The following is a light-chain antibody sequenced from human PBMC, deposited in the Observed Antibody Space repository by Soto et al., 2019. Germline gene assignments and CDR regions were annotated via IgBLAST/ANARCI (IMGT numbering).Light chain of an antibody. J-gene: IGLJ3*02. Sequence: QSVLTQPTSVSGSPGQSITISCTGTSSDVGGYDYVSWYQQHRGQAPKVMIYEVNNRPSGVSNRFSGSKSGNMASLTISGLQVEDEADYYCSSYTTSSTLVFGGGTKVTVL. CDR2: EVN. CDR1: SSDVGGYDY. V-gene: IGLV2-14*01. CDR3: SSYTTSSTLV.